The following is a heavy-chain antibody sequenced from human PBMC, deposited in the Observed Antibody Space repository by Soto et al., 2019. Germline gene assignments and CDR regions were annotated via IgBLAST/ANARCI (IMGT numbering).Heavy chain of an antibody. CDR1: GFTFSSYA. CDR3: ARDRLRYNWNDFPYYYYGMDV. D-gene: IGHD1-1*01. Sequence: QVQLVESGGGVVQPGRSLRLSCAASGFTFSSYAMHWVRQAPGKGLEWVAVISYDGSNKYYADSVKGRFTISRDNSKKKLYLQMNSLRAEDTAVYYCARDRLRYNWNDFPYYYYGMDVWGQGTTVTVSS. CDR2: ISYDGSNK. J-gene: IGHJ6*02. V-gene: IGHV3-30-3*01.